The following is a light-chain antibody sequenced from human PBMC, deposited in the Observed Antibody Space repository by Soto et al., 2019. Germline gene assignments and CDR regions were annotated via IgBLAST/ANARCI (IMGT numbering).Light chain of an antibody. CDR3: HQYDHSPLT. CDR1: QSVDRNF. J-gene: IGKJ4*01. Sequence: ELVWTQSPGTLSLSPGESATLSFRASQSVDRNFLAWFQHKPGQAPRLRTYDVSNRATGIPDRFGARGSGSGFTLTVSRLEPEDVAVYYGHQYDHSPLTYSGGTKVETK. CDR2: DVS. V-gene: IGKV3-20*01.